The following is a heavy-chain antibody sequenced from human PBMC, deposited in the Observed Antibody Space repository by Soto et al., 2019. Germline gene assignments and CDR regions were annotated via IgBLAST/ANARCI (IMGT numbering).Heavy chain of an antibody. CDR3: TRHSIDC. CDR2: IRSTANNYAT. V-gene: IGHV3-73*01. J-gene: IGHJ4*02. CDR1: GFTFSDSA. Sequence: EVQLVESGGGLVQPGGSLKLSCAASGFTFSDSAIHWVRQASGKGLEWVGRIRSTANNYATAYAASVKGRFTISRDDSKNTAYLQMNSLKTEDTAVYYCTRHSIDCWGQGTLVTVSS.